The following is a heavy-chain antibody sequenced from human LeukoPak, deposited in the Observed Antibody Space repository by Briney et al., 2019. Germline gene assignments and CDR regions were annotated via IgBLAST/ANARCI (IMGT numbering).Heavy chain of an antibody. CDR3: TGYYDSSGYYIVNY. J-gene: IGHJ4*02. CDR1: GFTFGDYA. V-gene: IGHV3-49*04. Sequence: GGSLRLSCTASGFTFGDYAMSWARQAPGKELEWVGFIRSKAYGGTTEYAASVKGRFTISRDDSKSIAYLQMNSLKTEDTAVYYCTGYYDSSGYYIVNYWGQGTLVTVSS. D-gene: IGHD3-22*01. CDR2: IRSKAYGGTT.